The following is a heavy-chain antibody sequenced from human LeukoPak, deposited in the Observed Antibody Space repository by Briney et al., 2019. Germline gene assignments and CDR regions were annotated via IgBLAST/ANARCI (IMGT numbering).Heavy chain of an antibody. D-gene: IGHD2-15*01. CDR1: GYTFTSYG. V-gene: IGHV1-18*01. Sequence: ASVKVSCKASGYTFTSYGISWVRQAPGQGLEWMGWISAYNGNTNYAQKLQGRVTMTTDTSTSTAYMELRSLRSDDTAVYYCARYCSGGSCFKSAFDIWGQGTMVTVSS. J-gene: IGHJ3*02. CDR2: ISAYNGNT. CDR3: ARYCSGGSCFKSAFDI.